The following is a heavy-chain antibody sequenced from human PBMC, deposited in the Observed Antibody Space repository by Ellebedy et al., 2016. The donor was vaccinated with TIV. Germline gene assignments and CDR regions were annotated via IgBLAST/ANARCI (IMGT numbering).Heavy chain of an antibody. CDR1: GGSITNEAYY. D-gene: IGHD3-10*01. CDR3: ARGGSTVRGVIGY. Sequence: MPSETLSLTCTVSGGSITNEAYYWRWIRQYPAKGLEWIGFSDYSGSTNYTASLKGRVDISIDKSTNQFSLKLTSVTAADTAVYFCARGGSTVRGVIGYWGQGTLVTVSS. CDR2: SDYSGST. V-gene: IGHV4-31*03. J-gene: IGHJ4*02.